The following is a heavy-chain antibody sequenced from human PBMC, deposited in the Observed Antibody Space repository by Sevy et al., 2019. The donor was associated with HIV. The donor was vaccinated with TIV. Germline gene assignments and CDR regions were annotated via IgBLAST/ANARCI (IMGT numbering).Heavy chain of an antibody. CDR2: LKSKADGGTV. V-gene: IGHV3-49*04. D-gene: IGHD2-21*01. CDR3: TRGKGLQSIFDY. Sequence: GGSLRLSCTTSGFTFGDYAMNWVRQAPGKGLEWVAFLKSKADGGTVDYAASVKGRFTISRDDSKSIAYLQMNDLTTEYTGVYYCTRGKGLQSIFDYWGQGALVTVSS. J-gene: IGHJ4*02. CDR1: GFTFGDYA.